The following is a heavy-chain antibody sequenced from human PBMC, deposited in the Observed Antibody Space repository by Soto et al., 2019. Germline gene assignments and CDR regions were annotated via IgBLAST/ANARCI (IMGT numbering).Heavy chain of an antibody. Sequence: QVQLVESGGGVVQPGRSLRLSCAASGFTFSSYAMHWVRQAPGKGLEWVAVISYDGSNKYYADSVKGGFTISRDNSKNTLYLQMNSLRAEDTAVYYCARGGPLWFGDGSGGMDVWGQGATVTVSS. CDR1: GFTFSSYA. J-gene: IGHJ6*02. CDR2: ISYDGSNK. CDR3: ARGGPLWFGDGSGGMDV. D-gene: IGHD3-10*01. V-gene: IGHV3-30-3*01.